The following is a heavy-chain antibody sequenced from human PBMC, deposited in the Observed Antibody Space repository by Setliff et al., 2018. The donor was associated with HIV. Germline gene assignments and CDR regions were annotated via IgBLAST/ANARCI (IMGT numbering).Heavy chain of an antibody. CDR3: ASFDLSTTSSAD. V-gene: IGHV4-4*07. D-gene: IGHD6-6*01. J-gene: IGHJ1*01. CDR1: GGSISSCY. Sequence: SETLSLTCTVSGGSISSCYWTWIRQPAGKGLEWIGRIGPIYTSGSTKYNPSLESRVTMSVDTSKNQFSLRLYSVTAADTAVYYCASFDLSTTSSADWGQGALVTVSS. CDR2: IGPIYTSGST.